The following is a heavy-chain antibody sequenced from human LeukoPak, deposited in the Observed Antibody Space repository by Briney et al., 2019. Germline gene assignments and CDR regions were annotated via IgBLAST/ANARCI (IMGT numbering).Heavy chain of an antibody. CDR2: INHSGST. CDR1: GFTFSSYG. J-gene: IGHJ3*02. Sequence: TGGSLRLSCAASGFTFSSYGMSWVRQAPGKGLEWIGEINHSGSTNYNPSLKSRVTISVDTSKNQFSLKLSSVTAADTAVYYCARMARDAFDIWGQGTMVTVSS. CDR3: ARMARDAFDI. D-gene: IGHD5-24*01. V-gene: IGHV4-34*01.